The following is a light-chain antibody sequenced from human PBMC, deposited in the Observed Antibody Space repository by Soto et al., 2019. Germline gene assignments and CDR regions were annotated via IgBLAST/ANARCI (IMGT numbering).Light chain of an antibody. Sequence: DIEMTQSPATLSASVGDRVTITCRASQSISSWSAWYQQKPGKAPKLLIYDASSLESGVPSRLSGSGSGTEFTLTISSLQPDDFPTYYCQQYNSPWTFGQGTKVDIK. V-gene: IGKV1-5*01. CDR3: QQYNSPWT. J-gene: IGKJ1*01. CDR2: DAS. CDR1: QSISSW.